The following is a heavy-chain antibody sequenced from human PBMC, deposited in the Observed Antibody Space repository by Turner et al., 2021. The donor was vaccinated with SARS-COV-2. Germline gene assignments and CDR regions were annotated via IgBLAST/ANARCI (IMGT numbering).Heavy chain of an antibody. V-gene: IGHV1-2*02. Sequence: QVQLVQSGAEVKKPGASVKVSCKASGYTFTGYYMHWVRQAPGQGLEWMGWINPNSGGTNYAQKFQGRVTMTRDTSISTAYMELSRVRSDDTAVYYCAILEYYDILTGVDYGMDVWGQGTTVTVSS. J-gene: IGHJ6*02. D-gene: IGHD3-9*01. CDR1: GYTFTGYY. CDR3: AILEYYDILTGVDYGMDV. CDR2: INPNSGGT.